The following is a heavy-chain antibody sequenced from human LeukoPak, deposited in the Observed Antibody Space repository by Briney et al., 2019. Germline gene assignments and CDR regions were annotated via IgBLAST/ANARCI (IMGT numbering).Heavy chain of an antibody. CDR2: INPSGGST. CDR3: AREFYPPFTMVRVSWFDP. D-gene: IGHD3-10*01. CDR1: GYTFTIYY. V-gene: IGHV1-46*01. J-gene: IGHJ5*02. Sequence: ASVKVSFKASGYTFTIYYMHWVRQAPGQGLEGMGLINPSGGSTSYAQKFQGRVTITRDTSTSTVYMELSSLRSEDTAVYYCAREFYPPFTMVRVSWFDPWGQGTLVTVSS.